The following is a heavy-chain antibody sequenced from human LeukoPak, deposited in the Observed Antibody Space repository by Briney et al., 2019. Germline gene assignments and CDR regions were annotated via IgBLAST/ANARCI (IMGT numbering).Heavy chain of an antibody. J-gene: IGHJ5*02. D-gene: IGHD5-18*01. CDR3: ARLILPKPRNTAMLPGWFDP. V-gene: IGHV3-21*01. CDR2: ISTSSSYI. CDR1: GFTFSSYS. Sequence: SGGSLRLSCAASGFTFSSYSMHWVRQAPGKGLEWVSSISTSSSYIYYADSVKGRFTISRDNAKNSLYLQMNSLRAEDTAVYYCARLILPKPRNTAMLPGWFDPWGQGTLVTVSS.